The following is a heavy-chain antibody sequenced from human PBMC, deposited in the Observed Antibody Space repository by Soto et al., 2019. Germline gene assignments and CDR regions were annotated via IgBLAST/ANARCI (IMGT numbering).Heavy chain of an antibody. CDR3: ARDVESGSSQYYYYFYGMDV. J-gene: IGHJ6*02. Sequence: PGESLRLSCAASGFTFGSNAMHWVRQAPGKGLKWVAVLSYDGSNKYYADSVKGRFTISRDNSKNTLYLQMDSLRTEDTALYYCARDVESGSSQYYYYFYGMDVWGQGTTVTVSS. V-gene: IGHV3-30-3*01. CDR1: GFTFGSNA. D-gene: IGHD1-26*01. CDR2: LSYDGSNK.